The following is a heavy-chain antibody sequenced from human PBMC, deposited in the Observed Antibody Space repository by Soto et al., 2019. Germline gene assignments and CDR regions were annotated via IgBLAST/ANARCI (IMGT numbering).Heavy chain of an antibody. CDR1: GYSFTSYL. CDR3: ATGIEGATMLYF. J-gene: IGHJ4*01. Sequence: PEDSLMISCKGSGYSFTSYLISWVRQMPGKGLEWMGRIDPSDSYTNYSPSSQGHVTISADKSISTAYLQWSSLKASDTAMYYCATGIEGATMLYFCGQGTLVTVSS. V-gene: IGHV5-10-1*01. CDR2: IDPSDSYT. D-gene: IGHD1-26*01.